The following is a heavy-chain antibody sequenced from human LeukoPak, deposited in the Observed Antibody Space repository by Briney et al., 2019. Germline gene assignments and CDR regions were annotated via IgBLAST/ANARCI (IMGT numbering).Heavy chain of an antibody. V-gene: IGHV3-23*01. CDR3: ANDFDH. Sequence: GGSLRLSCAASGFTFNNYAMSWVRQAPGKGLEWVSTISGSDDNTYYADSVKRRFTISRDISKNTLYLQMNSLRADDTALYYCANDFDHWGQGTLVTVSS. CDR2: ISGSDDNT. CDR1: GFTFNNYA. J-gene: IGHJ4*02.